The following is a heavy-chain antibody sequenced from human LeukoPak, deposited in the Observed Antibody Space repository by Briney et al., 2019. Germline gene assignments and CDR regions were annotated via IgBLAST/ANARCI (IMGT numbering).Heavy chain of an antibody. D-gene: IGHD2/OR15-2a*01. J-gene: IGHJ4*02. CDR2: INHSGST. CDR1: GGSFSGYY. CDR3: ARPFRYYFDY. Sequence: PSETLSLTCAVYGGSFSGYYWSWIRQPPGKGLEWIGEINHSGSTNYNPSLKSRVTISVDTSKNQFSLKLSSVTAADTAVYYCARPFRYYFDYWGQGTLVTVSS. V-gene: IGHV4-34*01.